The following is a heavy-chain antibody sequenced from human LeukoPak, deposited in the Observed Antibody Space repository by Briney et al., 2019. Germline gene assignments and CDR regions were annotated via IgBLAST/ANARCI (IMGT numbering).Heavy chain of an antibody. Sequence: PGGSLRLSCAASGFTFSSYWMSWVRQAPGKGLEWVANINQDGSEKYYVDSVKGRFTISRDNAKNSLYLQMNSLRAEDTAVYYCARYYDFWSGYYTTFSYWGQGTLVTVSS. CDR2: INQDGSEK. V-gene: IGHV3-7*01. CDR3: ARYYDFWSGYYTTFSY. CDR1: GFTFSSYW. J-gene: IGHJ4*02. D-gene: IGHD3-3*01.